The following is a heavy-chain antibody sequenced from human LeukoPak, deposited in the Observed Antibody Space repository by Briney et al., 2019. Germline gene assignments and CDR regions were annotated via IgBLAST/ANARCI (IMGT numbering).Heavy chain of an antibody. J-gene: IGHJ4*02. D-gene: IGHD5-12*01. CDR2: IYYSGST. CDR3: ARDFNSGYGPFDS. CDR1: GGSISSGDYY. V-gene: IGHV4-30-4*01. Sequence: SETLSLTCTVSGGSISSGDYYWSWIRQPPGKGLEWIGYIYYSGSTYYNPSLKSRVSLSVDTSKSQFSLKVSSVTAADTAVYYSARDFNSGYGPFDSWGQGTLVTVSS.